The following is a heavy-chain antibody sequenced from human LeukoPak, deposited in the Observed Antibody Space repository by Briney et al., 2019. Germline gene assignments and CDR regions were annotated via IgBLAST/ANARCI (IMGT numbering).Heavy chain of an antibody. Sequence: SETLSLTCTVSGASINNNFWTWIRQPPGKGLEWIGYIYSSGSANYNPSLKSRVIISRDTSKNQISLNLTSVTAADTALYFCARHRIQPPVLMDVWGQGTTVTVSS. CDR2: IYSSGSA. D-gene: IGHD5-18*01. CDR3: ARHRIQPPVLMDV. V-gene: IGHV4-59*08. CDR1: GASINNNF. J-gene: IGHJ6*02.